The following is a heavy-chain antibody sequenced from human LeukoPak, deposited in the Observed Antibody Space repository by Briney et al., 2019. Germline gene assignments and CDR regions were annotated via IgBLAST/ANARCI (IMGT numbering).Heavy chain of an antibody. D-gene: IGHD3-3*01. CDR2: IRYDGSNK. CDR1: GFTFSSYG. Sequence: GGSLRLSCAASGFTFSSYGMHWVRQAPGKGLEWVAFIRYDGSNKYYADSVKGRFTISRDNSKNTLYLQMNSLRAEDTAVYYCAKDRRTLEWLYWFDPWGQGTLVTVSS. CDR3: AKDRRTLEWLYWFDP. V-gene: IGHV3-30*02. J-gene: IGHJ5*02.